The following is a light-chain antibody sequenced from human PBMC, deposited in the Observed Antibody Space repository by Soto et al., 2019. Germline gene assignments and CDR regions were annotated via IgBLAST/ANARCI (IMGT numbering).Light chain of an antibody. J-gene: IGKJ5*01. CDR2: GAS. CDR3: QQYKNWPL. V-gene: IGKV3-15*01. CDR1: QSVSSSY. Sequence: IVLPQSPATLSLSPGERATLSCRASQSVSSSYLAWYQQKPGQAPRLLIYGASSRATGIPVRFSGSGFGTEFTLTISSLQSEDFAVYYCQQYKNWPLFGQGTRLENK.